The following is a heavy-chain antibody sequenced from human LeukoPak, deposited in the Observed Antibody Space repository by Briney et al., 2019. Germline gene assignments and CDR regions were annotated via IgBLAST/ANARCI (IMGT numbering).Heavy chain of an antibody. D-gene: IGHD3-22*01. CDR2: IYTSGST. Sequence: SETLSLTCTVSGGSISSYYWSWIRQPAGKGLEWIGRIYTSGSTNYNPSLKSRVTMSVDTSKNQFSLKLSSVTAADTAVYYCARDAVRTYDRNNYFDYWGQGTLVTVSS. V-gene: IGHV4-4*07. J-gene: IGHJ4*02. CDR1: GGSISSYY. CDR3: ARDAVRTYDRNNYFDY.